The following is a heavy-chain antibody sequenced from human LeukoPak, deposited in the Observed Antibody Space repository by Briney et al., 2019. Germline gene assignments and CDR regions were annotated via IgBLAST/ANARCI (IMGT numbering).Heavy chain of an antibody. D-gene: IGHD3-10*01. V-gene: IGHV3-21*01. J-gene: IGHJ4*02. CDR1: GFTYSSYS. CDR3: ARDLYYYGSGLDY. Sequence: GGSLRLSCAASGFTYSSYSMNWVRQAPGKGLEWVSSISSSSSYIYYADSVKGRFTISRDNAKNSLYLQMNSLRAEDTAVYYCARDLYYYGSGLDYWGQGTLVTVSS. CDR2: ISSSSSYI.